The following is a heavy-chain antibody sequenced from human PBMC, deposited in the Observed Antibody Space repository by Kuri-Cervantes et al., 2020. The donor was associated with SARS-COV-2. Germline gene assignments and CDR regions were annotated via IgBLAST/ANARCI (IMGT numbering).Heavy chain of an antibody. D-gene: IGHD2-2*01. Sequence: ASVKVSCKASGYTFTSYGISWVRQAPGQGLEWMGWISAYNGNTNYAQKLQGRVTMTTDTSTSTAYMELRSLRSDHTAVYYCARSLVVPAANWFDPWGQGTLVTVSS. V-gene: IGHV1-18*01. CDR2: ISAYNGNT. CDR3: ARSLVVPAANWFDP. J-gene: IGHJ5*02. CDR1: GYTFTSYG.